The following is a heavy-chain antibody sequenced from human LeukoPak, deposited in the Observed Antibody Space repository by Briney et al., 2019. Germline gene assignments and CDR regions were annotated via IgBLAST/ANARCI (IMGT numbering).Heavy chain of an antibody. CDR3: ARVGFHSGSSD. CDR2: IYHSGST. J-gene: IGHJ4*02. D-gene: IGHD1-26*01. V-gene: IGHV4-30-2*01. Sequence: SQTLSLTCTVSGGSISSGGYYWSWIRQPPGKGLEWIGYIYHSGSTYYNPSLKSRVTISVDRSKNQFSLKLSSVTAADTAVYYCARVGFHSGSSDWGQGTQVTVSS. CDR1: GGSISSGGYY.